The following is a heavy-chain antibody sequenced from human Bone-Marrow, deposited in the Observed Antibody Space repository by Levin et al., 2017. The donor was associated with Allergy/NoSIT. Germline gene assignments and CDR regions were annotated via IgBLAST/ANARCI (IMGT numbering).Heavy chain of an antibody. Sequence: AGGSLRLSCAASGFTFQKFGFHWVRQAPGKGLEWVAVISYDGRDKRYVHSVEGRFSISRDNSRNTVHLHMTNLRAEDTAVYYCAKLPNDYFDDYDVFTARSTDSLDVWGPGTTVTIS. CDR2: ISYDGRDK. J-gene: IGHJ6*02. V-gene: IGHV3-30*18. CDR1: GFTFQKFG. D-gene: IGHD3-9*01. CDR3: AKLPNDYFDDYDVFTARSTDSLDV.